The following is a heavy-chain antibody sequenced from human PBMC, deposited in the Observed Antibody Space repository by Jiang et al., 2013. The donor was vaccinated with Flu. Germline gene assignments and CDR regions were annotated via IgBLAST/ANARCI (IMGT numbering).Heavy chain of an antibody. Sequence: SGAEVKKPGASVKVSCKASGYTFTSYDINWVRQATGQGLEWMGWMNPNSGNTGYAQNFQGRVTMTRNTSINTAYMELSSLRSEDTAVYYCARGGYCSGGSCSSRRDWFDPWGPGNPGHRLL. V-gene: IGHV1-8*01. CDR2: MNPNSGNT. D-gene: IGHD2-15*01. J-gene: IGHJ5*02. CDR3: ARGGYCSGGSCSSRRDWFDP. CDR1: GYTFTSYD.